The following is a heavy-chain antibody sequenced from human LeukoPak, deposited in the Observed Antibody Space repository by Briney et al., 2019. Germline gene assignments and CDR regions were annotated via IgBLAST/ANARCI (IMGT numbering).Heavy chain of an antibody. V-gene: IGHV4-39*01. Sequence: PSETLSLTCTVSSGSIRSRSNYWGWIRQAPGKGLEWIGNVYYSGSTFYNPSLKGRVTICVDTSNNQFSLKLRSVTAADTAIYYCARASFNVVFGNWFDPWGQGTLVTVSS. J-gene: IGHJ5*02. D-gene: IGHD2-8*01. CDR2: VYYSGST. CDR3: ARASFNVVFGNWFDP. CDR1: SGSIRSRSNY.